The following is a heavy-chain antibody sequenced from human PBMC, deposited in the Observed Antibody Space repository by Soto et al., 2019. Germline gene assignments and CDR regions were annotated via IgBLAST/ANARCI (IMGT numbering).Heavy chain of an antibody. Sequence: QVQLVQSGAEVVKPGASVKVSCKASGYTFRDYYVHWVRQAPGQWLEWMGWINPNSAGTDYAQKFQGRVTMTKDTSISTAYMELSSLRSDDTAVYYCARGASRQVLVHNYGMYVWGQGTTVTVSS. J-gene: IGHJ6*02. CDR1: GYTFRDYY. D-gene: IGHD3-10*01. CDR2: INPNSAGT. V-gene: IGHV1-2*02. CDR3: ARGASRQVLVHNYGMYV.